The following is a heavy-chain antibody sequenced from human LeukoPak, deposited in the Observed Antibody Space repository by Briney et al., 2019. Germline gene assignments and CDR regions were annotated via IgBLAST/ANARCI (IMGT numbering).Heavy chain of an antibody. Sequence: SETLSLTCTVPGGSISSYYWSWIRQPPGKGLEWIGNIYDSGSTNYNPSLKSRVTISVDTSKNQCSLKLSSVTAADTAVYYCARQSISGSSLSYFDYWGQGAPVTVSS. CDR3: ARQSISGSSLSYFDY. D-gene: IGHD3-22*01. V-gene: IGHV4-59*01. J-gene: IGHJ4*02. CDR1: GGSISSYY. CDR2: IYDSGST.